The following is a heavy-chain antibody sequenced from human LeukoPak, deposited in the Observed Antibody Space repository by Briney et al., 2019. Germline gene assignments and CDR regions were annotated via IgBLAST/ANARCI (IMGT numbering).Heavy chain of an antibody. J-gene: IGHJ6*04. D-gene: IGHD1-26*01. V-gene: IGHV3-30*04. CDR1: GFTFSSYA. CDR2: ISYDGSNK. Sequence: GGSLRLSCAASGFTFSSYAMHWVRQAPGKGLEWVAVISYDGSNKYYADSVKGRFTISRDNSKNTLYLQMNSLRAEDTAVYYCAREYSGYDYGMDVRGKGTTVTVSS. CDR3: AREYSGYDYGMDV.